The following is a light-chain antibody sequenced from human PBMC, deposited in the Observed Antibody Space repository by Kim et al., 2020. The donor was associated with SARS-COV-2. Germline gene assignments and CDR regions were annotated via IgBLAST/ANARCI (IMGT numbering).Light chain of an antibody. J-gene: IGLJ3*02. CDR2: ESS. CDR3: SSYAGSYDTLLWA. CDR1: SNDIGSYNL. V-gene: IGLV2-23*01. Sequence: QSALTQPASVSGSTGQSITISCSGTSNDIGSYNLVSWFQHHPGKAPKVMIYESSKRPSGVSSRFSASKSGNTASLTISGLLPEDEGDYYCSSYAGSYDTLLWAFGGGTQLTVL.